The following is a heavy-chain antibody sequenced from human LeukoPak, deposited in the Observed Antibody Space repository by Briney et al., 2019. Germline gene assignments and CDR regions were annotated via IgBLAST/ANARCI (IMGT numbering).Heavy chain of an antibody. Sequence: QTGGSLRLSCATSGFTFSNYWMSWLRQAPGKGLMWVSRIKSDGSSPTYAESVKGRFTISRDNARKTLYLQMNSLRVDDTAVYYCAKSDWFDPWGRGTLVTVSS. J-gene: IGHJ5*02. CDR2: IKSDGSSP. V-gene: IGHV3-74*01. CDR3: AKSDWFDP. CDR1: GFTFSNYW.